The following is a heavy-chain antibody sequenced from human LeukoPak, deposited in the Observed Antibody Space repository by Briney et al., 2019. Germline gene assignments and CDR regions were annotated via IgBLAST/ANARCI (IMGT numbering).Heavy chain of an antibody. CDR1: GGSFSGYY. CDR2: INHSGST. J-gene: IGHJ3*02. Sequence: SETLSLTCAVYGGSFSGYYWSWIRQPPGKGLEWIGEINHSGSTNYNPSLKSRVTISVDTSKNQFSLKLSSVTAADTAVYYCARRNLCETPEITIFGVANIGDAFDIWGQGTMVTVSS. D-gene: IGHD3-3*01. CDR3: ARRNLCETPEITIFGVANIGDAFDI. V-gene: IGHV4-34*01.